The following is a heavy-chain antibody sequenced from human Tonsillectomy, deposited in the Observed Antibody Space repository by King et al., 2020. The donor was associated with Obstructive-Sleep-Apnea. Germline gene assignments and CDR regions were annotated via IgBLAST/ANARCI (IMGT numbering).Heavy chain of an antibody. Sequence: VQLVESGGGLVKPGGSLRLSCAASGFTFSDYYVSWIRQAPGKGLEWVSYISSSASYTNYADSVKGRLTITRDNAKNSLYLQMNSLRAEDTAVYYCARDLNSYDSSGYYPAGWFDPWGQGTLVTVSS. J-gene: IGHJ5*02. CDR3: ARDLNSYDSSGYYPAGWFDP. D-gene: IGHD3-22*01. CDR1: GFTFSDYY. V-gene: IGHV3-11*06. CDR2: ISSSASYT.